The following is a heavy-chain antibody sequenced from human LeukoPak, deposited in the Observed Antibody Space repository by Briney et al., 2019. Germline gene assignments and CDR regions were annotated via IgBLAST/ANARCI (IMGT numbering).Heavy chain of an antibody. V-gene: IGHV3-23*01. CDR3: ANGSYYDSSGSFYFDY. CDR1: GFTFSSYA. J-gene: IGHJ4*02. Sequence: GGSLRLSCVVAGFTFSSYAMSWVRQAPGKGLEWVSGISGSGDNTYYADSVKGRFTISRDNSENTLYVQMNSLGTEDTAAYYCANGSYYDSSGSFYFDYWGQGTLVTVSS. D-gene: IGHD3-22*01. CDR2: ISGSGDNT.